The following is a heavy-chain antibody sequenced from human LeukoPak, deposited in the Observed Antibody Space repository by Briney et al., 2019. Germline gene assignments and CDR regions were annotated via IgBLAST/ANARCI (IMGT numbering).Heavy chain of an antibody. J-gene: IGHJ6*03. CDR3: ARDPYSGNYGNYYYYYMDV. CDR2: ITSSGTYI. CDR1: GFTFNNYN. V-gene: IGHV3-21*01. D-gene: IGHD1-26*01. Sequence: GGSLRLSCATSGFTFNNYNMNWVRQAPGRALEWVSSITSSGTYIFYADSVKGRFTISRDNAKNSLYLQMNSLGPEDTAMYYCARDPYSGNYGNYYYYYMDVWGKGTTVTISS.